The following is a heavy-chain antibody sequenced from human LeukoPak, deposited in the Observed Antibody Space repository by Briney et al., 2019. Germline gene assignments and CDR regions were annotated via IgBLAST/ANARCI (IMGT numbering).Heavy chain of an antibody. CDR3: ARQYYDVLTGFYIHFDY. Sequence: GESLKISCKGSGYNFNNYWFGWVRQMPGKGLEWMGIIWPGDSDTRYSPSFKGQVTISVDKSISTTYLQWSSLKASHTAIYYCARQYYDVLTGFYIHFDYWGQGTLVTVSS. CDR2: IWPGDSDT. V-gene: IGHV5-51*01. D-gene: IGHD3-9*01. CDR1: GYNFNNYW. J-gene: IGHJ4*02.